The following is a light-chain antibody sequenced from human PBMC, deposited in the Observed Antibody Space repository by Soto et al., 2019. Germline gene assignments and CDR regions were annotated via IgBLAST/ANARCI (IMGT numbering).Light chain of an antibody. V-gene: IGLV1-47*01. CDR3: AAWDDSLSGYV. J-gene: IGLJ1*01. CDR1: SSNIGTNY. CDR2: RNN. Sequence: QLVLTQPPSASGTPGQRVTISCSGSSSNIGTNYVYWYQQLPGTAPELLIYRNNQRPSGVPDRFSGSKSGTSASLAISGLRSDDEADYYCAAWDDSLSGYVFGTGTKVTVL.